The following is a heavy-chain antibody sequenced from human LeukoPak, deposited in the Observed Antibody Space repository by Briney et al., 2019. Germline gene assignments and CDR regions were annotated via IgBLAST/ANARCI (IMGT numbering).Heavy chain of an antibody. J-gene: IGHJ4*02. Sequence: PGGSLRLSCAASGFTFSTYAVNWVRQAPGKGLEWVSTISGSGDSTYYADSVKGRFTISRDNSKNTVYLHMNSLRAEDTAVYYCARNFDYLFDYWGQGTLVTVSS. V-gene: IGHV3-23*01. CDR2: ISGSGDST. CDR1: GFTFSTYA. CDR3: ARNFDYLFDY. D-gene: IGHD3-9*01.